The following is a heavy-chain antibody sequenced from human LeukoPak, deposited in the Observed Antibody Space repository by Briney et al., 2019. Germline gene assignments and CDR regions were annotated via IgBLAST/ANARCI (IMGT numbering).Heavy chain of an antibody. J-gene: IGHJ6*03. V-gene: IGHV3-49*04. Sequence: GGSLRLSCAASGFTFDDYGMSWVRQAPGKGLEWVGFIRSKAYGGTTEYAASVKGRFTISRDDSKSIAYLQMNSLKTEDTAVYYCTRDHEPHYYYYYMDVWGKGTTVTVSS. CDR3: TRDHEPHYYYYYMDV. CDR2: IRSKAYGGTT. CDR1: GFTFDDYG.